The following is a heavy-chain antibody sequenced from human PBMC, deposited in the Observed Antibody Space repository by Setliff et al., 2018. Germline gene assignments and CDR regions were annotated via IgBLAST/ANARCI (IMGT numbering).Heavy chain of an antibody. V-gene: IGHV1-46*01. CDR3: ARAGLAATGRKGVFDH. J-gene: IGHJ4*02. CDR1: GYSFTSHY. CDR2: VNPGGLTS. D-gene: IGHD6-13*01. Sequence: GASVKVSCKTSGYSFTSHYMHWVRQAPGQGLEWMGIVNPGGLTSSSTQKFEGRVTMTRDTSTNTVYMELSGLTSDDTAVYYCARAGLAATGRKGVFDHWGQGTLVTGSS.